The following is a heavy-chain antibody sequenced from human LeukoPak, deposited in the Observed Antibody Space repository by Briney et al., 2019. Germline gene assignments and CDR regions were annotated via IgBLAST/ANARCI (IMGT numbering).Heavy chain of an antibody. J-gene: IGHJ6*02. CDR3: ARDSFVVVTAIPYYYGMDV. D-gene: IGHD2-21*02. V-gene: IGHV3-21*01. Sequence: GGSLRLSCAASGFTFSGYAMSWVRQAPGKGLEWVSSISSSSSYIYYADSVKGRFTISRDNAKNSLYLQMNSLRAEDTAVYYCARDSFVVVTAIPYYYGMDVWGQGTTVTVSS. CDR2: ISSSSSYI. CDR1: GFTFSGYA.